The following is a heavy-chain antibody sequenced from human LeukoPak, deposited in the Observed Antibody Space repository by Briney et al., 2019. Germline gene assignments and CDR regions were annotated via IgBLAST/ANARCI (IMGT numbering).Heavy chain of an antibody. J-gene: IGHJ4*02. V-gene: IGHV4-30-4*01. CDR2: IYYSGST. Sequence: SQTLSLTCTVSGGSISSGDYYWSWIRQPPGKGLEWIGYIYYSGSTYYNPSLKSRVTISVDTSKNQFSLKLSSVTAADTAVYYCARSPGDYGDYFDYWGQGTLVTVSS. CDR3: ARSPGDYGDYFDY. CDR1: GGSISSGDYY. D-gene: IGHD4-17*01.